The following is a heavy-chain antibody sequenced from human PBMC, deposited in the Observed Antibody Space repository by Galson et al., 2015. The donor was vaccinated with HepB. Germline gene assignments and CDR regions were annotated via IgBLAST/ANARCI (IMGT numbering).Heavy chain of an antibody. V-gene: IGHV3-7*01. CDR1: GFTFRSYW. CDR3: TRGQTTSEY. Sequence: SLRLSCAASGFTFRSYWMSWVRQAPGTGLEWVANIKQDGSERHYVDSVKGRFTISRDNARNSLYLQINSLRAEDTAVYYCTRGQTTSEYWGQGALVTVSS. D-gene: IGHD4-11*01. CDR2: IKQDGSER. J-gene: IGHJ4*02.